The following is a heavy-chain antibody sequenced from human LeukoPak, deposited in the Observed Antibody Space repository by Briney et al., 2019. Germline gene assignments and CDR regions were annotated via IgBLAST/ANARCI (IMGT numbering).Heavy chain of an antibody. V-gene: IGHV3-30*02. Sequence: GGSLRLSCAASGFTFSSYGMHWVRQAPGKGLEWVAFIRYDGSNKYYADSVKGRFTISRDNSKNTLYLQMNSLRAEDTAVYYCANLGLLWFGEPLRYWGQGTLVTVSS. CDR3: ANLGLLWFGEPLRY. J-gene: IGHJ4*02. CDR2: IRYDGSNK. D-gene: IGHD3-10*01. CDR1: GFTFSSYG.